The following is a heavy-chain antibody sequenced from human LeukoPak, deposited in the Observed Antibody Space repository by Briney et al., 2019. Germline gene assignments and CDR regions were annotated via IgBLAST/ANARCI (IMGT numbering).Heavy chain of an antibody. V-gene: IGHV3-73*01. CDR3: TQSNY. CDR1: GFTFSGSP. CDR2: IRSKADNYAT. J-gene: IGHJ4*02. Sequence: GGSLRLSCAASGFTFSGSPILWVRQASGKGLEWVGRIRSKADNYATAYAASVQGRCTISRGDSKSTAYLQLNSLKTEDTAAYYCTQSNYWGQGALVTVSS.